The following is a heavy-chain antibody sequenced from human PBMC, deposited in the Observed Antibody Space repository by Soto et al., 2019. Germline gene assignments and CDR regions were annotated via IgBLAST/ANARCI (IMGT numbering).Heavy chain of an antibody. V-gene: IGHV3-23*01. CDR3: AKDPLGYCSSTSCYYMDV. Sequence: GGSLRLSCAASGFTFSSYAMSWVRQAPGKGLEWVSAISGSGGSTYYADSVKGRFTISRDNSKNTLYLQMNSLRAEDTAVYYCAKDPLGYCSSTSCYYMDVWGKGTTVTVSS. CDR2: ISGSGGST. J-gene: IGHJ6*03. CDR1: GFTFSSYA. D-gene: IGHD2-2*01.